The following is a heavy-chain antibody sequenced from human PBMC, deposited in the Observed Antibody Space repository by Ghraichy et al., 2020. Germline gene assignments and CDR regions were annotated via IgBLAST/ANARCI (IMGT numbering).Heavy chain of an antibody. Sequence: SETLSLTQESTADYNTSELQSPRISSYPGKGLKKIGEIYHSGSTNYNPSLKSRVTISVDKSKNQFSLKLSSVTAADTAVYYCAAEAQGIVVVPAAIRRRGNWLDPWGLGTLVTVSS. V-gene: IGHV4-4*02. J-gene: IGHJ5*02. CDR3: AAEAQGIVVVPAAIRRRGNWLDP. CDR1: ADYNTSELQ. D-gene: IGHD2-2*02. CDR2: IYHSGST.